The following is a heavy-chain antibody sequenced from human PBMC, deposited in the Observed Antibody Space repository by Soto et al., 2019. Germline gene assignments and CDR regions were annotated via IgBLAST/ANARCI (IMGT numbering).Heavy chain of an antibody. V-gene: IGHV1-69*13. CDR3: ARDFPNDYGDYILGSGDY. CDR2: IIPIFGTA. CDR1: GGTFSSYA. Sequence: SVKVSCKASGGTFSSYAISWVRQAPGQGLEWMGGIIPIFGTANYAQKFQGRVTITADESTSTAYMELSSLRSEDTAVYYCARDFPNDYGDYILGSGDYWGQGTLVTVSS. J-gene: IGHJ4*02. D-gene: IGHD4-17*01.